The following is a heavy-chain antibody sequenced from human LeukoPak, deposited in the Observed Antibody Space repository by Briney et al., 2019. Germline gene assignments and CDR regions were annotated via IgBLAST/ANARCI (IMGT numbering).Heavy chain of an antibody. CDR2: LYYSGST. CDR3: ARGWGPAYCGGDCHRHFDY. V-gene: IGHV4-30-4*07. CDR1: GGSISSGGYS. D-gene: IGHD2-21*02. J-gene: IGHJ4*02. Sequence: SETLSLTCAVSGGSISSGGYSWDWLRQPPGRGREWLGYLYYSGSTNYNPSLKSRLIISVDTSKNQFSLRLSSVIAADTAVYYCARGWGPAYCGGDCHRHFDYWGQGTLVTVSS.